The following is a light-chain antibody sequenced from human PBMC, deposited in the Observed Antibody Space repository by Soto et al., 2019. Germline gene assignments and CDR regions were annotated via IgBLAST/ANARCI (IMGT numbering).Light chain of an antibody. J-gene: IGKJ1*01. CDR2: GAS. V-gene: IGKV3-20*01. CDR1: QSVSNNY. Sequence: VLTQSPGTVSLSPGERATLSCRASQSVSNNYLAWYQQKPGQAPRLLIYGASNRATGIPDRFSGSGSGTDFTLTISRLEPEDFAVYYCQQYGSSGTFGQGTKWIS. CDR3: QQYGSSGT.